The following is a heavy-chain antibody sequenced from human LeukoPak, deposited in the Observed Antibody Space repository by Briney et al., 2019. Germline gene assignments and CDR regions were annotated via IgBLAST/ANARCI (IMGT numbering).Heavy chain of an antibody. CDR1: GFTFSAFG. V-gene: IGHV3-30*19. CDR3: ARGLGSYAYSDAFDI. J-gene: IGHJ3*02. CDR2: IPYDGSDK. D-gene: IGHD5-18*01. Sequence: GGSLRLSCAASGFTFSAFGMHWVRQAPGKGLEWVTFIPYDGSDKYYADSVKGRFTISRDNSKNTLYLQMNNMRTEDTAVYYCARGLGSYAYSDAFDIWGQGTMVTVSS.